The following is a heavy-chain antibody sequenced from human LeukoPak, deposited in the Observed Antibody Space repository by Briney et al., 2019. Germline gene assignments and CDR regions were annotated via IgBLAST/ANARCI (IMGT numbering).Heavy chain of an antibody. CDR3: ARQGRGTNWFDP. V-gene: IGHV4-59*08. Sequence: NPSETLSLTCTVSGGSISSYYWSWIRQPPGKGLEWIGYIYYSGSTNYNPSLKSRVTISVDTSKNQFSLKLSSVTAADTAVYYCARQGRGTNWFDPWAREPWSPSPQ. CDR2: IYYSGST. CDR1: GGSISSYY. J-gene: IGHJ5*02. D-gene: IGHD1-26*01.